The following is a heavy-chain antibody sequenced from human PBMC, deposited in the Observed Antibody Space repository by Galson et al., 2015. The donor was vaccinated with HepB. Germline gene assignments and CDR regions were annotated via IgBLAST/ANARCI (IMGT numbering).Heavy chain of an antibody. D-gene: IGHD3-22*01. V-gene: IGHV3-30*18. CDR2: ISYDGSNK. CDR1: GFTFSSYG. J-gene: IGHJ3*02. Sequence: SLRLSCAASGFTFSSYGMHWVRQAPGKGLEWVAVISYDGSNKYYADSVKGRFTISRDNSKNTLYLQMNSLRAEDTAVYYCAKDLLHYYDSSGYTYAPDGAFDIWGQGTMVTVPS. CDR3: AKDLLHYYDSSGYTYAPDGAFDI.